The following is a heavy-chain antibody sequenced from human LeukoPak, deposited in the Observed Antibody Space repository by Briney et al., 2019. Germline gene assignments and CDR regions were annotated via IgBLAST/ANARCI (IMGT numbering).Heavy chain of an antibody. V-gene: IGHV3-23*01. D-gene: IGHD3-10*01. CDR2: ISGSGGST. CDR3: AKGSYLWVLNDAFDI. CDR1: GFTFSSYA. Sequence: GGSLRLSCAASGFTFSSYAMSWVRQAPGKGLEWVSAISGSGGSTYHADSVKGRFTISRDNSKNTLYLQMNSLRAEDTAVYYCAKGSYLWVLNDAFDIWGQGTMVTVSS. J-gene: IGHJ3*02.